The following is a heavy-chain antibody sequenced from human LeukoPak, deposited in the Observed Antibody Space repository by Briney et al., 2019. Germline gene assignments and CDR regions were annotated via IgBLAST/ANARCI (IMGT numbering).Heavy chain of an antibody. V-gene: IGHV1-18*01. CDR3: ARAISPYSSSGY. J-gene: IGHJ4*02. D-gene: IGHD6-6*01. Sequence: ASVKVSCKASGYTFTSYGISWVRQAPGQGLEWMGWISAYNGNTNYAQKFQGRVTMTRDTSINTAYMELSNLRSDDTAVYYCARAISPYSSSGYWGQGTLVTVSS. CDR1: GYTFTSYG. CDR2: ISAYNGNT.